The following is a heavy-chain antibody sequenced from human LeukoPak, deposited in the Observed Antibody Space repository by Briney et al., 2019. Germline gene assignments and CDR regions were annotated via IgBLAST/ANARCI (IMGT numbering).Heavy chain of an antibody. Sequence: SETLSLTCTVSGGSISSSSYYWGWIRQPPGKGLEWIGSIYYSGSTYYNPSLKSRVTISVDTSKNQFSLKLSSVTAADTAVYYCARHDGYLFDYWGQGTLVTVSS. D-gene: IGHD5-24*01. V-gene: IGHV4-39*01. CDR1: GGSISSSSYY. CDR3: ARHDGYLFDY. J-gene: IGHJ4*02. CDR2: IYYSGST.